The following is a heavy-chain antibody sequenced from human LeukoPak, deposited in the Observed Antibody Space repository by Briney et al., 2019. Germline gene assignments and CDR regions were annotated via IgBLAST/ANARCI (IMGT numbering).Heavy chain of an antibody. CDR2: ISDSGGRT. CDR1: GITLSNYG. J-gene: IGHJ4*02. V-gene: IGHV3-23*01. Sequence: PGGSLRLSCAVSGITLSNYGMSWVRQAPGKGLEWVAGISDSGGRTKYADSVKGRFTISRDNSKNTLYLQMNSLRAEDTAVYFCAIRGVVIRVILVGFHKEAYYFDSWGQGALVTVSS. D-gene: IGHD3-22*01. CDR3: AIRGVVIRVILVGFHKEAYYFDS.